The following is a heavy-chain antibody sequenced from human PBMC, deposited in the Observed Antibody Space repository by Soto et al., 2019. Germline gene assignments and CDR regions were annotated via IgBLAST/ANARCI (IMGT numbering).Heavy chain of an antibody. V-gene: IGHV4-59*08. D-gene: IGHD3-10*02. Sequence: QVQLQESGPGLVKPSETLSLTCTVSGGSISSYYWSWIRQPPGKGLEWIGYIYYSGSTNYNPSLKSRVTISVDTSKNQFSLKLSSVTAADTAVYYCARQEGPDYVSDYWGQGTLVTVSS. CDR3: ARQEGPDYVSDY. CDR2: IYYSGST. J-gene: IGHJ4*02. CDR1: GGSISSYY.